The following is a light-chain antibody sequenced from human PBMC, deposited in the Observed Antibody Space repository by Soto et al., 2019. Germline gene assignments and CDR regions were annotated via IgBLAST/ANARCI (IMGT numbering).Light chain of an antibody. CDR1: QSISRW. J-gene: IGKJ5*01. V-gene: IGKV1-5*01. Sequence: DIQMTQSPSTLSASVGDTVTITCRDSQSISRWLAWYQQKPGKAPKILXSDASILESGVPSRFSGTGSGTELTLTISSLQPDDFATYVCQQYNSFSMITFGQGTRLEIK. CDR3: QQYNSFSMIT. CDR2: DAS.